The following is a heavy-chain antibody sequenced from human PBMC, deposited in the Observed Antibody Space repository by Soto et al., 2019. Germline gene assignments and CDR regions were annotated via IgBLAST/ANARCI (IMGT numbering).Heavy chain of an antibody. CDR1: GFIFSSYG. D-gene: IGHD6-19*01. Sequence: EVQLLESGGGLVQPGGSLRLSCAASGFIFSSYGMSWVRLPPGQGLEWVSFISTSGADTSYAESVKGRFTVSRDNSKNTLYLQMNSLRAEDTAVYYCAKARAGAVAGRLDYWGQGTLVTVSS. J-gene: IGHJ4*02. V-gene: IGHV3-23*01. CDR2: ISTSGADT. CDR3: AKARAGAVAGRLDY.